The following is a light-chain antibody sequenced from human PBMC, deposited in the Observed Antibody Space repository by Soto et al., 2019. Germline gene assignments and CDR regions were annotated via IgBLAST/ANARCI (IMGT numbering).Light chain of an antibody. J-gene: IGLJ1*01. V-gene: IGLV2-8*01. Sequence: QSALTQPPSASGSLGQSVTISCTGTSSDVGGYNYVSWYQQRPGKAPKLMIYEVSKRPSGVPARFSGSKSGNTASLTISGLQAEDEADYYCNSYTTNSNRVFGTGTKLTVL. CDR2: EVS. CDR3: NSYTTNSNRV. CDR1: SSDVGGYNY.